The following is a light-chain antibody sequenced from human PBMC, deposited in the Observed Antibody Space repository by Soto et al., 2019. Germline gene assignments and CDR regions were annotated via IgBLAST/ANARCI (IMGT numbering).Light chain of an antibody. J-gene: IGKJ1*01. CDR3: QQYGSSSWT. CDR1: QSVSSSY. V-gene: IGKV3-20*01. CDR2: GAS. Sequence: EIVLTQSPGTLSLSPGERATLSCRASQSVSSSYLAWYQQKPGQAPRLLIYGASSRATGIPDRFSGSGSETDCTLTISRLEPEDFAVYYCQQYGSSSWTFGQGTKVEI.